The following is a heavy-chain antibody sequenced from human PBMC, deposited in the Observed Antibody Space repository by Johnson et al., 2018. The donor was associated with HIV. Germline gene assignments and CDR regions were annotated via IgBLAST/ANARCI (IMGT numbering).Heavy chain of an antibody. CDR1: RFTFSSHA. Sequence: VQLVESGGGVVQPGRSLRLSCAASRFTFSSHAMHWVRQAPGKGLEWVSYISSSGSTIYYADSVKGRFRITRDNAKKSLYLQMDSLRVEDTALYYCAKERDSGFYYPDYGFDMWGQGTMVTVSS. D-gene: IGHD3-22*01. V-gene: IGHV3-48*04. CDR3: AKERDSGFYYPDYGFDM. CDR2: ISSSGSTI. J-gene: IGHJ3*02.